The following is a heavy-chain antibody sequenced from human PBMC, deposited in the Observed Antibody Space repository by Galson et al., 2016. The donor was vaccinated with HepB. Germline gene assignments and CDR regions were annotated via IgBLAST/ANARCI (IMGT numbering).Heavy chain of an antibody. CDR3: VRNWAAAAGREEYFHH. CDR2: IYPGDSNT. CDR1: GYSFTNYW. J-gene: IGHJ1*01. Sequence: QSGAEVKKPGESLKISCKGSGYSFTNYWIGWVRQMPGKGLEWMGIIYPGDSNTRYSPSFQGQVTISADKSISTAYLQWSSLKASDTAMYYRVRNWAAAAGREEYFHHWGLGTLVTVSS. D-gene: IGHD6-13*01. V-gene: IGHV5-51*01.